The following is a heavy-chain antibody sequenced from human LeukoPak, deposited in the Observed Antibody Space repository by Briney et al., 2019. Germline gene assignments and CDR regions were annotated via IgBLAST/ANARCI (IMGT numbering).Heavy chain of an antibody. V-gene: IGHV4-4*02. CDR3: ARDSSGWYSFDY. D-gene: IGHD6-19*01. CDR1: GGSISSSNW. CDR2: IYHSGST. J-gene: IGHJ4*02. Sequence: SETLSLTCAVSGGSISSSNWWSWVRQPPGKGLEWIGEIYHSGSTYYNPSLKSRVTISVDMSKNQFSLKLSSVTAADTAVYYCARDSSGWYSFDYWGQGTLVTVSS.